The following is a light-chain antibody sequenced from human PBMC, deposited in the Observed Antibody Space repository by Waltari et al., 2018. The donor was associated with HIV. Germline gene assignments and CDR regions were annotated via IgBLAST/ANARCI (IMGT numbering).Light chain of an antibody. V-gene: IGLV1-51*01. Sequence: QTVLTQPPSVSAAPGQKVTISCSGSTSHIGNNDVSWYQRLPGTAPKLPSYDSSGRPCGIRDRCCGSKSSTSATLCSTGVQTGDEADYYCGTGDSSLSAVVFGTGNKVTVL. CDR1: TSHIGNND. CDR2: DSS. J-gene: IGLJ1*01. CDR3: GTGDSSLSAVV.